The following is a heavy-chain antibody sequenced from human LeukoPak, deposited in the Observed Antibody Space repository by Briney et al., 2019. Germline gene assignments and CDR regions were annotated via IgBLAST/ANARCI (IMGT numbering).Heavy chain of an antibody. CDR3: ARRSGYDRRAGTLDI. CDR1: GFAFTSFG. CDR2: ISGYNGDT. J-gene: IGHJ3*02. Sequence: GASVKVSCKASGFAFTSFGFSWVRQAPGQGLEWVGWISGYNGDTSHDQKFQGRVTISTDTSTNTAYMELRSLTSDDTAVYYCARRSGYDRRAGTLDIWGQGTMVTVSS. D-gene: IGHD5-12*01. V-gene: IGHV1-18*01.